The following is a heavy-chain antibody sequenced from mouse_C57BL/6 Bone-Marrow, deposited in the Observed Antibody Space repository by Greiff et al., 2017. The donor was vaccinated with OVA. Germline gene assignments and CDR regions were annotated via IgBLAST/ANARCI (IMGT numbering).Heavy chain of an antibody. V-gene: IGHV1-55*01. CDR2: IYPGSGST. J-gene: IGHJ3*01. D-gene: IGHD2-12*01. CDR3: ARLRGIRRDPFAY. Sequence: VQLQQPGAELVKPGASVKMSCKASGYTFTSYWITWVKQRPGQGLEWIGDIYPGSGSTNYNEKFKSKATLTVDTSSSTAYMQLSSLTSEDSAVYYCARLRGIRRDPFAYWGQGTLVTVSA. CDR1: GYTFTSYW.